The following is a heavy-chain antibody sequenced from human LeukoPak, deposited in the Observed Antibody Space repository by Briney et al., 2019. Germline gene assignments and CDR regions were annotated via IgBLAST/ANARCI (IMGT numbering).Heavy chain of an antibody. J-gene: IGHJ5*02. CDR1: AFTFSRYS. Sequence: PGGSHRLSCEASAFTFSRYSMNGVRQAPGKGREWVSSISRSSSDIYYADSVKGRFTISRDNAKNSLYLQMNSLRAEDTAVYYCAREGHDYGDNGGWFDPWGQGTQVTVSS. D-gene: IGHD4-17*01. CDR3: AREGHDYGDNGGWFDP. V-gene: IGHV3-21*01. CDR2: ISRSSSDI.